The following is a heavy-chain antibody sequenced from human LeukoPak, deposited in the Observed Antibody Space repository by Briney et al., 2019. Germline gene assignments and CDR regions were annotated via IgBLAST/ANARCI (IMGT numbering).Heavy chain of an antibody. Sequence: GSSVKVSCKASGGTFSSYAISWVRQAPGQGLEWMGGIIPIFGTANYAQKVQGRVTITADESTSTAYMELSSLRSEDTAVYYCARARGCSGGSCYSELAYYYYGMDVWGKGTTVTVSS. J-gene: IGHJ6*04. CDR2: IIPIFGTA. CDR3: ARARGCSGGSCYSELAYYYYGMDV. CDR1: GGTFSSYA. V-gene: IGHV1-69*01. D-gene: IGHD2-15*01.